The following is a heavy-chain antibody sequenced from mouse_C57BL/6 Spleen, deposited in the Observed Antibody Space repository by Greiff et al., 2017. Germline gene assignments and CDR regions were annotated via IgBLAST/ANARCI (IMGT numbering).Heavy chain of an antibody. CDR1: GYSITSGYY. V-gene: IGHV3-6*01. Sequence: VQLQQSGPGLVKPSQSLSLTCSVTGYSITSGYYWNWIRQFPGNKLEWMGYISYDGSNNYNQSLKNRISITRDTSKNQFFLKSTSVTTEDTATYYCARGDGYDGFAYWGQGTLVTVSA. CDR2: ISYDGSN. D-gene: IGHD2-2*01. J-gene: IGHJ3*01. CDR3: ARGDGYDGFAY.